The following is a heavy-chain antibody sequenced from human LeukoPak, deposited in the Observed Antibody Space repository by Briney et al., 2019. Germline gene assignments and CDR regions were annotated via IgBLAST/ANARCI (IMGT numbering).Heavy chain of an antibody. CDR2: ISSSSSYI. J-gene: IGHJ4*02. D-gene: IGHD4-17*01. Sequence: PGGSLRLSCAASGFTFSSYSMNWDRQAPGKGLEWVSSISSSSSYIYYADSVKGRFTISRDNAKNSLYLQMNSLRAEDTAVYYCASIYGDYDGYWGQGTLVTVSS. CDR1: GFTFSSYS. V-gene: IGHV3-21*01. CDR3: ASIYGDYDGY.